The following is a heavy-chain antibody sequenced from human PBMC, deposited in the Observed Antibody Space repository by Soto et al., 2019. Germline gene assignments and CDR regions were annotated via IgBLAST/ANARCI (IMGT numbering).Heavy chain of an antibody. CDR2: IYYSGST. CDR1: GGSISSYY. D-gene: IGHD3-16*02. V-gene: IGHV4-59*01. J-gene: IGHJ4*02. Sequence: SETLSLTCTVSGGSISSYYWSWIRQPPGKGLEWIGYIYYSGSTNYNPSLKSRVTISVDTSENQFSLRVRSVTAADTAVYYCARIRGLGEVSPYFDHLGQGDLVTGS. CDR3: ARIRGLGEVSPYFDH.